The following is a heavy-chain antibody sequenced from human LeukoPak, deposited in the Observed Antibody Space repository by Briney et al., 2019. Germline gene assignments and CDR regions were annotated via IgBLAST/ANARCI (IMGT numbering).Heavy chain of an antibody. V-gene: IGHV3-11*04. CDR3: ARDGGYCSGGSCYSAAFDI. J-gene: IGHJ3*02. D-gene: IGHD2-15*01. CDR2: ISSSGSTI. CDR1: GFTFSDYY. Sequence: PGGSLRLSCAASGFTFSDYYMSWIRQAPGKGLEWVSYISSSGSTIYYADSVEGRFTISRDNAKNSLYLQMNSLRAGDTAVYYCARDGGYCSGGSCYSAAFDIWGQGTMVTVSS.